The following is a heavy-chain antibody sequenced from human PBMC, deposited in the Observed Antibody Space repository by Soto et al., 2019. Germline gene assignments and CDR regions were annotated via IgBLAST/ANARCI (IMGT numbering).Heavy chain of an antibody. CDR1: GFSFSYYA. CDR3: ARAVVGREDLDY. D-gene: IGHD2-2*01. J-gene: IGHJ4*02. Sequence: VQLVESGGGVVQPGRSLRVSCAASGFSFSYYAMHWVRQAPGKGPEWVAVTSHDEREKFYADSVKGRFTISRDNSENTLSLLMSSLRPEDTAVYHCARAVVGREDLDYWGQGTLVTVSS. CDR2: TSHDEREK. V-gene: IGHV3-30*04.